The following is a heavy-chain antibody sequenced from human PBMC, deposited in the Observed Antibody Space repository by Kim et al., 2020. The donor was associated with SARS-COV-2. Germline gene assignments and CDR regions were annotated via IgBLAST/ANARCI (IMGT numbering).Heavy chain of an antibody. CDR3: ARGEGTDQSDY. J-gene: IGHJ4*02. Sequence: TSYADSEKGRFTISRDNAKNTLYLQMNSLRAEDTAVYYCARGEGTDQSDYWGQGTLVTVSS. D-gene: IGHD3-10*01. CDR2: T. V-gene: IGHV3-74*01.